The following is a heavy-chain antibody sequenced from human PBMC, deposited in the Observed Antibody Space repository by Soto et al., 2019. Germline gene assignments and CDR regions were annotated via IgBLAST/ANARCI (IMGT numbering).Heavy chain of an antibody. D-gene: IGHD1-1*01. Sequence: QVQLVQSGTEVKKPGASMKISCKASGFTFTNYYMHWVRQAPGQGLEWMGILNPTDGTTTYAGKFRGRDTMTRDTSTSTVYLELSSLTSEDTAVFYCARAPPNDGWFDPWGQGTLVIVSS. V-gene: IGHV1-46*01. CDR3: ARAPPNDGWFDP. CDR2: LNPTDGTT. J-gene: IGHJ5*02. CDR1: GFTFTNYY.